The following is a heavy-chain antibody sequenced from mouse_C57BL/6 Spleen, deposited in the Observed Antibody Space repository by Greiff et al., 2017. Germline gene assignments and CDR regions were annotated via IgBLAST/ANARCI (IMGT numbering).Heavy chain of an antibody. J-gene: IGHJ4*01. Sequence: VQLQQPGAELVKPGASVKLSCKASGYTFTSYWMHWVKQRPGRGLEWIGRFDPNSGGTKYNEKFKSKATLTVDKPSSTAYMQLSRRTSEDSAVYYCARGDYGSSNYAMDYWGQGTSVTVSS. D-gene: IGHD1-1*01. CDR2: FDPNSGGT. V-gene: IGHV1-72*01. CDR3: ARGDYGSSNYAMDY. CDR1: GYTFTSYW.